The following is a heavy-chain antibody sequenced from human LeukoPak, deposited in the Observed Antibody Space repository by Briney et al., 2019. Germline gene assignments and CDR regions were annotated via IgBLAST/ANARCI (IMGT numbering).Heavy chain of an antibody. CDR1: GFTFSKYG. D-gene: IGHD6-19*01. Sequence: AGGSLRLSCVASGFTFSKYGMHWVRQAPGKRLEWVAIISYDGSDKYYGDSVRRRFTISRDNSNNTLYLQMNSLRAEDTALYYCAKDRRFGSGWKLFDSWGQGTLVTVSS. V-gene: IGHV3-30*18. J-gene: IGHJ4*02. CDR2: ISYDGSDK. CDR3: AKDRRFGSGWKLFDS.